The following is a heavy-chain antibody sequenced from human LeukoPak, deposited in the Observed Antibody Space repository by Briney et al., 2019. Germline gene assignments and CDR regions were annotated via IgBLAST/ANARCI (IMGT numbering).Heavy chain of an antibody. J-gene: IGHJ3*02. Sequence: SETLSLTCTVSGDSINNYYWSWIRQPPGAGLEWIGYIYYSGSTNYNPSLKSRVTISVDTSKNQFSLKLSSVTAADTAVYYCARGGYHILTGYYPHDAFDIWGQGTMVTVSS. CDR1: GDSINNYY. CDR2: IYYSGST. V-gene: IGHV4-59*01. D-gene: IGHD3-9*01. CDR3: ARGGYHILTGYYPHDAFDI.